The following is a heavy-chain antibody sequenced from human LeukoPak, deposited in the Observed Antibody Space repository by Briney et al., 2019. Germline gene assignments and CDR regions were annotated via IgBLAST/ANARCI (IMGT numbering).Heavy chain of an antibody. J-gene: IGHJ4*02. Sequence: SETLSLTCTVSGGSVSSYYWSWIRQPPGKGLEWIGYIYYSGSTNYNPSLKSRVTISVDTSKNQFSLKLSSVTAADTAVYYCARVLSRRYCSGGSCYLYYFDYWGQGTLVTVSS. CDR3: ARVLSRRYCSGGSCYLYYFDY. CDR1: GGSVSSYY. D-gene: IGHD2-15*01. CDR2: IYYSGST. V-gene: IGHV4-59*02.